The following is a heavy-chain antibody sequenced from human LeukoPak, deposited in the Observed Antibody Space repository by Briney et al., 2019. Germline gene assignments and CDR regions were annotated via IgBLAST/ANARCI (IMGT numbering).Heavy chain of an antibody. CDR2: ISGSGGST. CDR1: GFTFSSYA. Sequence: GGSLRPSCAASGFTFSSYAMSWVRQAPGKGLEWVSAISGSGGSTYYADSVKGRFTISRDNSKNTLYLQMNSLRAEATAVYSCAKSPVFESWLQDYWGQGNLVPVSS. CDR3: AKSPVFESWLQDY. J-gene: IGHJ4*02. D-gene: IGHD5-24*01. V-gene: IGHV3-23*01.